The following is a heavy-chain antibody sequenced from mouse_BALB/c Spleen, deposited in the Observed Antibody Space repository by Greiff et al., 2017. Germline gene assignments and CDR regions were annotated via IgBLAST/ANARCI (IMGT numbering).Heavy chain of an antibody. Sequence: EVQRVESGGGLVQPGGSLRLSCATSGFTFTDYYMSWVRQPPGKALEWLGFIRNKANGYTTEYSASVKGRFTISRDNSQSILYLQMNTLRAEDSATYYCARDDYGYHYWGQGTTLTVSS. CDR2: IRNKANGYTT. D-gene: IGHD1-2*01. CDR1: GFTFTDYY. CDR3: ARDDYGYHY. J-gene: IGHJ2*01. V-gene: IGHV7-3*02.